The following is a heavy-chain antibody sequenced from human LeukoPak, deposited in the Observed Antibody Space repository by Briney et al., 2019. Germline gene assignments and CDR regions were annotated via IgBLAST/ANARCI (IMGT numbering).Heavy chain of an antibody. D-gene: IGHD1-14*01. CDR1: GFTFGDYP. V-gene: IGHV3-49*04. CDR2: IRSRTKGATT. Sequence: PGGSLRLSCATSGFTFGDYPMNWVRQRPGRGLEWVGIIRSRTKGATTDYAASVKGRFTISRDDSKATVYLQMDSLKIEDTAVYYCSRDLGTTETGDDYWGQGTLVTVPS. CDR3: SRDLGTTETGDDY. J-gene: IGHJ4*02.